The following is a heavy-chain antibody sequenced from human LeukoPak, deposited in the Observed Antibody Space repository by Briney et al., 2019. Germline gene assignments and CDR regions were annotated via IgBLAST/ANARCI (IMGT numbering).Heavy chain of an antibody. V-gene: IGHV4-30-2*01. D-gene: IGHD3-22*01. J-gene: IGHJ1*01. CDR3: ARALDRGAEGYFQH. Sequence: PSETLSLTCTVSGGSISSGGYYWSWIRQPPGKGLEWIGYIYHSGSTYYNPSLKSRVTISVDRSKNQFSLKLSSVTAADTAVYYCARALDRGAEGYFQHWGQGTLVTVSS. CDR1: GGSISSGGYY. CDR2: IYHSGST.